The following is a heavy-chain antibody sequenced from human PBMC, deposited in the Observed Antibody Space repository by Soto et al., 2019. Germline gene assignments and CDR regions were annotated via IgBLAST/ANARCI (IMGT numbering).Heavy chain of an antibody. CDR3: AKDPNYDFWSGFSAVYFDY. Sequence: EVHLLQSGGGLVQPGGSLRLSCAASGFSFSSFALSWVRQSPGKGLEWVAAVSGRGGDTYYANSVKGRLTITRENSQNMLFLQINSLRAEDSAIYYCAKDPNYDFWSGFSAVYFDYWGQGTLVTVSS. CDR2: VSGRGGDT. D-gene: IGHD3-3*01. V-gene: IGHV3-23*01. J-gene: IGHJ4*02. CDR1: GFSFSSFA.